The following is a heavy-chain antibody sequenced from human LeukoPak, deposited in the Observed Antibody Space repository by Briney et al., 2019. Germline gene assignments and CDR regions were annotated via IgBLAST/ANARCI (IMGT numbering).Heavy chain of an antibody. V-gene: IGHV4-59*11. Sequence: SETLSLTCTVSGGAISGHYWTWSGQPPGKGLEWIGQIHYSGRPDYNPSLKSRVTISVDTSKNQLSLKVTSVTGADTAVYYCAIFGVDYDMDVWGQGTTVTVSS. CDR3: AIFGVDYDMDV. CDR1: GGAISGHY. J-gene: IGHJ6*02. CDR2: IHYSGRP. D-gene: IGHD3-16*01.